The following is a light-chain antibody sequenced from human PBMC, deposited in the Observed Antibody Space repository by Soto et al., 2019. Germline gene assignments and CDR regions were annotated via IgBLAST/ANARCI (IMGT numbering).Light chain of an antibody. V-gene: IGLV2-11*01. Sequence: QSALIQPRSVSGSPGQSVTISCTGTSSDVGVYKYVSWYRQHPGKAPKLMIYDVITRPSGVPDRFSGSKSANTASLTISGLQAEDEAAYYCCSYAGDYTFVFGSGTKLTVL. CDR2: DVI. CDR1: SSDVGVYKY. J-gene: IGLJ1*01. CDR3: CSYAGDYTFV.